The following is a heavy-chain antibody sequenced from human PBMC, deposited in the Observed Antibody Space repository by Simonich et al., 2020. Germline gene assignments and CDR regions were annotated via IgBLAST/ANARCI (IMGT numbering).Heavy chain of an antibody. D-gene: IGHD1-1*01. CDR3: ARQLNDFDI. Sequence: EVQLVQSGAEVKKPGESLKISCKGSGYSFTSYWIGWGRQMPGKGLEWVGIILPGYSDTRYSPPFQGQFTISADKSISTAYLQWSSLKASDTAMYYCARQLNDFDIWGQGTMVTVSS. CDR1: GYSFTSYW. J-gene: IGHJ3*02. CDR2: ILPGYSDT. V-gene: IGHV5-51*01.